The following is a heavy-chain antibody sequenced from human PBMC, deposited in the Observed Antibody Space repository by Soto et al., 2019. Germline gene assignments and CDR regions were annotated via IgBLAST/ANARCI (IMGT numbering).Heavy chain of an antibody. CDR1: GYTFTIYG. CDR2: ISGYNGNT. J-gene: IGHJ4*02. V-gene: IGHV1-18*04. D-gene: IGHD3-22*01. CDR3: ARVHYYDSSRYYGY. Sequence: QVQLVQSGAEVKKPGASVKVSCKASGYTFTIYGISWVRQAPGQGLEWMGRISGYNGNTDYAQNLQDRVTLTTDASTGSVYMELRSPRSEDKAVYYCARVHYYDSSRYYGYWGQGTLITVSS.